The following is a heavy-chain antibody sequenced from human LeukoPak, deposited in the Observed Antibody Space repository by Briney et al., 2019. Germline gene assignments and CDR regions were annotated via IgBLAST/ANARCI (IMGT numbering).Heavy chain of an antibody. CDR3: ASDYYDSSGYYYDFDY. V-gene: IGHV3-66*02. Sequence: GGSLRLSCAASGFTVSSNYMSWVRQAPGKGPEWVSVIYSGGSTYYADSVKGRFTISRDNSKNTLYLQMNSLRAEDTAVYYCASDYYDSSGYYYDFDYWGQGTLVTVSS. J-gene: IGHJ4*02. CDR2: IYSGGST. CDR1: GFTVSSNY. D-gene: IGHD3-22*01.